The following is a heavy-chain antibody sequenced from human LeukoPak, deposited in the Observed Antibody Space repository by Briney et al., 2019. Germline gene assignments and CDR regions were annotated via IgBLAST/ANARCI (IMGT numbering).Heavy chain of an antibody. CDR2: ISGSGGST. V-gene: IGHV3-23*01. CDR3: ARGYSTSQTGYYYYYYMDV. CDR1: GFTFSSNG. D-gene: IGHD2-2*01. J-gene: IGHJ6*03. Sequence: GGSLRLSCAASGFTFSSNGMNWVRQAPGKGLEWVSAISGSGGSTYYADSVKGRFTISRDNSKNTLYLQMNSLRAEDTAVYYCARGYSTSQTGYYYYYYMDVWGKGTTVTVSS.